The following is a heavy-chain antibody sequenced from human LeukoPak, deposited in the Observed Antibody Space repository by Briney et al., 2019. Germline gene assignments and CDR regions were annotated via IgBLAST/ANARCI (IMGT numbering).Heavy chain of an antibody. CDR2: VYSSGTA. CDR1: SGSITSTIYY. Sequence: NPSETLSLTCTVSSGSITSTIYYWVWIRQTPGKGLEWMSSVYSSGTAYYNPSLKSRVTTSVDTSKNQVSLKVTSVTAADTAVYYCARGMNDYGEYGSYYFYKMDMWGKGTTVTISS. D-gene: IGHD4-17*01. V-gene: IGHV4-39*01. J-gene: IGHJ6*03. CDR3: ARGMNDYGEYGSYYFYKMDM.